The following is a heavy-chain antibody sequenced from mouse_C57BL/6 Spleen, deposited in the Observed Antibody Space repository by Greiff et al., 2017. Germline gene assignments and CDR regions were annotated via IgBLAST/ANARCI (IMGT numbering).Heavy chain of an antibody. Sequence: QVQLQQPGAELVKPGASVKMSCKASGYTFTSYWITWVKQRPGQGLEWIGDIYPGSGSTNYNEKFKSKATLTVDTSSSTAYMQLSSLTSEDSAVYYCARCGDYSNYVAWFAYWGQETLVTVSA. D-gene: IGHD2-5*01. CDR1: GYTFTSYW. J-gene: IGHJ3*01. V-gene: IGHV1-55*01. CDR2: IYPGSGST. CDR3: ARCGDYSNYVAWFAY.